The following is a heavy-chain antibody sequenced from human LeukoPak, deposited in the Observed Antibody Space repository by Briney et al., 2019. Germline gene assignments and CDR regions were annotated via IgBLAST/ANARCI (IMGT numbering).Heavy chain of an antibody. D-gene: IGHD3-22*01. J-gene: IGHJ5*01. CDR1: GYSCTSYW. CDR3: ARPTIYDDSSGYPQIRLDRFVFDS. Sequence: GESLKISCKGSGYSCTSYWICWVRQMPGKGLEWMGRIDPSDSYTNYSPSFQGHVTISADKSISTAYLQWSSLKASDTAMYYCARPTIYDDSSGYPQIRLDRFVFDSWGQGTLVTVSS. CDR2: IDPSDSYT. V-gene: IGHV5-10-1*01.